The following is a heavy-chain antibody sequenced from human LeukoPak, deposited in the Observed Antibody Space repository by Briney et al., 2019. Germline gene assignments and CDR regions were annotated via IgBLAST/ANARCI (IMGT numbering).Heavy chain of an antibody. CDR3: VNYYDSSAYHQPNHFDY. D-gene: IGHD3-22*01. CDR2: IYSSGRT. Sequence: SETLSLTCTVSGGSISSYFWGWIRQSPGKGLQWIGSIYSSGRTDYNPSLKSRVTISVDTSKNQFSLRLSSVTAADTAVYYCVNYYDSSAYHQPNHFDYWGQGTLVTVSS. CDR1: GGSISSYF. J-gene: IGHJ4*02. V-gene: IGHV4-39*01.